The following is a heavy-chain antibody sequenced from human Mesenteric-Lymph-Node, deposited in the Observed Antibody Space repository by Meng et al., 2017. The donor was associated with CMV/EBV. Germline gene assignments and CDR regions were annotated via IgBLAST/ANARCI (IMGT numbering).Heavy chain of an antibody. CDR3: ARSYYYGSYYFDY. D-gene: IGHD3-10*01. CDR1: GYTFTSNA. CDR2: INTNTGNP. Sequence: KAAGYTFTSNAMNWVRQAPGQGLEWMGWINTNTGNPTYAQGFTGRFVFSLDTSVSTAYLQISSLKAEDTAVYYCARSYYYGSYYFDYWGQGTLVTVSS. J-gene: IGHJ4*02. V-gene: IGHV7-4-1*02.